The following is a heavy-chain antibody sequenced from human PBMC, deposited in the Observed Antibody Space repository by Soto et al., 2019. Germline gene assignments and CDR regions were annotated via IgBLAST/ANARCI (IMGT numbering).Heavy chain of an antibody. V-gene: IGHV3-7*01. D-gene: IGHD3-3*01. CDR1: GCTFSGYW. CDR2: IKQDGSEK. CDR3: ARVESRYYDFWSGYSPHYYYYYMDV. J-gene: IGHJ6*03. Sequence: GGSLRVSCAAAGCTFSGYWMSWVRQAPGKGLEWVANIKQDGSEKYYVDPAKGRFTISRDNAKNSLYLQMNSLRAEDTAVYYCARVESRYYDFWSGYSPHYYYYYMDVSGKGTTVTVSS.